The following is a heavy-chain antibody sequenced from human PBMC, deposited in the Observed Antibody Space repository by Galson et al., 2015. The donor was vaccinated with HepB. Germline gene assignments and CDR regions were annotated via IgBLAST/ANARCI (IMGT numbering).Heavy chain of an antibody. J-gene: IGHJ6*02. CDR3: ARGQFEYSSSRDMDV. Sequence: SLRLSCAASGFTFSSYGTNWVCQAPGKGLEWVSYISSSGTIMYYADSVKGRFTISRDNAKTSLYLQMNSLRAEDTAVYYCARGQFEYSSSRDMDVWGQGTTVTVSS. CDR2: ISSSGTIM. V-gene: IGHV3-48*03. CDR1: GFTFSSYG. D-gene: IGHD6-6*01.